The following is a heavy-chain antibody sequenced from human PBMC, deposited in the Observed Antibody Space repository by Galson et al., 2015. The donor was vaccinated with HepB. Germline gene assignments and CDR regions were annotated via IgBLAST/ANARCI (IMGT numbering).Heavy chain of an antibody. V-gene: IGHV3-53*01. CDR2: IYSGGST. J-gene: IGHJ4*02. CDR3: AKWDIRGYSYTLYSGMPYYFDY. D-gene: IGHD5-18*01. Sequence: SLRLSCAASGFTVSSNYMSWVRQAPGKGLEWVSVIYSGGSTCYADSVKGRFTISRDNSKNTLYLQMNSLRAEDTAVYYCAKWDIRGYSYTLYSGMPYYFDYWGQGTLVTV. CDR1: GFTVSSNY.